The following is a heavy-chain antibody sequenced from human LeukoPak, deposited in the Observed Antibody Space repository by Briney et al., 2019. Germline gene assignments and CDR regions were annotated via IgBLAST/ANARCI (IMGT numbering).Heavy chain of an antibody. D-gene: IGHD1-1*01. Sequence: GGSLRLSCAASGIIFNRYAMSWARQAPGKGLEWVSGISGSGDKTYYADSVKGRFTISRDNSKNTLYLQMNSLRAEDTAVYYCAKEAIPHLNSDSWVEYWGRGTMVTVSS. J-gene: IGHJ4*02. CDR3: AKEAIPHLNSDSWVEY. CDR1: GIIFNRYA. V-gene: IGHV3-23*01. CDR2: ISGSGDKT.